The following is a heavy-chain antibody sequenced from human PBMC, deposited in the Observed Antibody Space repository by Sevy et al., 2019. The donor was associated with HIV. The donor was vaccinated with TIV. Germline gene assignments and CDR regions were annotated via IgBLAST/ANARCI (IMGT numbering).Heavy chain of an antibody. J-gene: IGHJ4*02. CDR3: AKEFYRGSYLED. Sequence: GGSLRLSCAASGFTFSSFAISWVRQAPGKGLEWVSDISGSGGGKKYADSVKGRFTVSRDNAQNTVFLQMNNLRGEDTGLYYWAKEFYRGSYLEDWGQGTLVTVSS. D-gene: IGHD3-10*01. CDR1: GFTFSSFA. V-gene: IGHV3-23*01. CDR2: ISGSGGGK.